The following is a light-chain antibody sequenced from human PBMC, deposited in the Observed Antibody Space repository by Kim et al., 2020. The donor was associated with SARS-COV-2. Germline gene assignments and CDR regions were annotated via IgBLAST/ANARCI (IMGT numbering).Light chain of an antibody. CDR3: QQRSVWPIT. V-gene: IGKV3D-20*02. CDR2: DAS. J-gene: IGKJ4*01. CDR1: QTISSNY. Sequence: EIVLTQSPGTLSLSPGERATLSCRASQTISSNYFAWYQQKPGQAPRLLIYDASNRATGIPARFSGSGSGTDFTFTISSLEPEDFAVYYCQQRSVWPITFGGGTKVDIK.